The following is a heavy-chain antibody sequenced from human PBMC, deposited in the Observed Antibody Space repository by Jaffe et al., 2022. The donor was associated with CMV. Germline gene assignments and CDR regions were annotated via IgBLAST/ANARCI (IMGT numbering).Heavy chain of an antibody. CDR3: ASTPGYKNYGMDV. D-gene: IGHD3-10*01. CDR1: GGSFSGYY. J-gene: IGHJ6*02. V-gene: IGHV4-34*01. Sequence: QVQLQQWGAGLLKPSETLSLTCAVYGGSFSGYYWSWIRQPPGKGLEWIGEINHSGSTNYNPSLKSRVTISVDTSKNQFSLKLSSVTAADTAVYYCASTPGYKNYGMDVWGQGTTVTVSS. CDR2: INHSGST.